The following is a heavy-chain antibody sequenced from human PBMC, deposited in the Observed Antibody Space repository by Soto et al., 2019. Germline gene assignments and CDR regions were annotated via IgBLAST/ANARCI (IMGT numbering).Heavy chain of an antibody. V-gene: IGHV1-58*01. J-gene: IGHJ3*02. Sequence: ASVKVSCKASGFTFTSSAVQWVRQARGQRLEWIGWIVVGSGNTNYAQKFQERVTITRDMSTSTAYMELSSLRSEDTAVYYWAAGTGMVQYAFDIWGQGTMFTVSS. CDR1: GFTFTSSA. CDR3: AAGTGMVQYAFDI. D-gene: IGHD5-18*01. CDR2: IVVGSGNT.